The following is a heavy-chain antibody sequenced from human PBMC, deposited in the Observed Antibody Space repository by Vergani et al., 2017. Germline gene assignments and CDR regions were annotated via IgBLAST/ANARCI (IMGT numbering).Heavy chain of an antibody. CDR1: GFTFSDHY. Sequence: EVQLVESGGGLVQPGGSLRLSCAASGFTFSDHYMDWVRQAPGKGLEWVGRTRNKANSYTTEYAASVKGRFTISRDDSKGIAYLQMSSLKKEDTAVYRCAVEIYDYGGSRDFDYWGQGTLVVVSS. CDR2: TRNKANSYTT. V-gene: IGHV3-72*01. J-gene: IGHJ4*02. CDR3: AVEIYDYGGSRDFDY. D-gene: IGHD4-23*01.